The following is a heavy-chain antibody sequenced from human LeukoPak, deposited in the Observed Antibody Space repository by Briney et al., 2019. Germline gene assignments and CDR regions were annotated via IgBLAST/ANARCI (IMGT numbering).Heavy chain of an antibody. J-gene: IGHJ5*02. Sequence: SGTLSLTCAVSGGSISSPNWWSWVRQPPGKGLEWIGEIYHSGMTNYKTSLKSRVTISVDTSKNQFSLKLRSVTAADTAVYYCAREVLSMVRGVIPKEAWGWFDPWGQGTLVTVSS. D-gene: IGHD3-10*01. CDR3: AREVLSMVRGVIPKEAWGWFDP. CDR2: IYHSGMT. CDR1: GGSISSPNW. V-gene: IGHV4-4*02.